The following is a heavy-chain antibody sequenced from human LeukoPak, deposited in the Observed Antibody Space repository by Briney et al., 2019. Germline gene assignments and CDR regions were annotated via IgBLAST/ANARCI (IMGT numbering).Heavy chain of an antibody. V-gene: IGHV4-31*03. J-gene: IGHJ3*01. CDR3: ARPKYYYETGAFAV. CDR1: GDSISSGHYH. CDR2: IHNSGDT. D-gene: IGHD3-22*01. Sequence: SETLSLTCTVSGDSISSGHYHWSWIRQRPGKGLEWIGYIHNSGDTSYHPSLKSRVTMSLGASTNQFSLTVTSVTAADTAVYFCARPKYYYETGAFAVWGQGTMVTVSS.